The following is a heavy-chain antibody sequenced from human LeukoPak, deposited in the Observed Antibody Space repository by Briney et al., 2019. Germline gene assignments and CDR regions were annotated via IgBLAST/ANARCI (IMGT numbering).Heavy chain of an antibody. V-gene: IGHV3-48*03. D-gene: IGHD1-1*01. CDR3: ARQNVQHDKTQHDY. J-gene: IGHJ4*02. Sequence: AGGSLRLSCAASGFTFSSYEMNWVRQAPGKWLEWVSYISSSGSTIYYADSVKGRFTISRDNAKNSLYLQMNSLRAEDTAAYYCARQNVQHDKTQHDYWGQGTLVTVSS. CDR1: GFTFSSYE. CDR2: ISSSGSTI.